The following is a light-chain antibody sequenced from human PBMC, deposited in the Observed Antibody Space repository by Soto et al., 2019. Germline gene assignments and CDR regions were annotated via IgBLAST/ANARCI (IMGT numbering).Light chain of an antibody. CDR2: DAS. V-gene: IGKV1-5*01. CDR1: QSISSW. Sequence: DIQMTQSPSTLSASVGDRVTITCRASQSISSWLAWYQQKPGKAPKLLIYDASSLESGVPSRFSGSGSGTEFNLAISSLQPDDFAPYDCQHYNSYSSTFGRGTKVEIK. CDR3: QHYNSYSST. J-gene: IGKJ1*01.